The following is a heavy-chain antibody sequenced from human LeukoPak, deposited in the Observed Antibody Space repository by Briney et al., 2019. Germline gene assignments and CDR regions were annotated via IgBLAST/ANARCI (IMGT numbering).Heavy chain of an antibody. J-gene: IGHJ4*02. CDR2: ISGSGGST. V-gene: IGHV3-23*01. Sequence: TGGSLRLSCAASGFTFSSYAMRWVRQAPGKGLEWVSAISGSGGSTYYADSVKGRFTISRDNSKNTLYLQMNSLRADDTAVYYCARIRLGTCLGYWGQGTLVTVSS. CDR3: ARIRLGTCLGY. D-gene: IGHD3-16*01. CDR1: GFTFSSYA.